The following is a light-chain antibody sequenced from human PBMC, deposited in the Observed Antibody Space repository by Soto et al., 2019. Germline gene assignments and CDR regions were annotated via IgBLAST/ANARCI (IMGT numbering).Light chain of an antibody. J-gene: IGKJ1*01. CDR3: QQYGTSGT. CDR1: QSVTSSY. CDR2: GVS. Sequence: EILLTQSPGTVSLSLGERATLSCRASQSVTSSYLAWYQQKPGHAPRLLIYGVSSRATGIPDRLSGSGSGTDFPLTISRMEPEDFAVYYCQQYGTSGTFGHGTKVDIK. V-gene: IGKV3-20*01.